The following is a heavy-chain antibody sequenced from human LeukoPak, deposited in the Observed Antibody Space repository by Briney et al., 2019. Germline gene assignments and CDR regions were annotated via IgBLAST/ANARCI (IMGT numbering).Heavy chain of an antibody. CDR1: GFTFSSYA. V-gene: IGHV3-30*04. Sequence: PGRSLRLSCAASGFTFSSYAKHWVRQAPGEGVEWVAVISYDGSNKYYADSVKGRFTISRDNSKNTLYLQMNSLRAEDTAVYYCARDESLIAAAGSPLDYWGQGTLVTVSS. D-gene: IGHD6-13*01. J-gene: IGHJ4*02. CDR2: ISYDGSNK. CDR3: ARDESLIAAAGSPLDY.